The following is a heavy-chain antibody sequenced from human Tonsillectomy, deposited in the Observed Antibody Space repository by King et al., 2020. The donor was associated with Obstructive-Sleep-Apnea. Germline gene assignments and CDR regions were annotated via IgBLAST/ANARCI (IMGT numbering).Heavy chain of an antibody. J-gene: IGHJ5*02. CDR2: ISGSGGRT. D-gene: IGHD2-2*01. CDR3: AKDRIANCSFTRCYDTAMDL. Sequence: VQLVESGGGLVQPGGSLRLSCAASGFTFSSYAMSWVRQAPGKGLEWVSDISGSGGRTYYADSVKGRFTISRDNSKNTLYLQMNSLRAEDTAVYYCAKDRIANCSFTRCYDTAMDLWGQGTLVTVSS. CDR1: GFTFSSYA. V-gene: IGHV3-23*04.